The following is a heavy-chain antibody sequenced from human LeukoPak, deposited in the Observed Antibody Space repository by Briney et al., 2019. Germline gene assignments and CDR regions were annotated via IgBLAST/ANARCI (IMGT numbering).Heavy chain of an antibody. CDR3: AKSRLVAVVAAYMDV. Sequence: TGGSLRLSCAASGFTFSSYAMHWVRQAPGKGLEWVTIISYDASNKYYADSVKGRFTISRDNSKNTLYLQLDGLRPEDTAVYYCAKSRLVAVVAAYMDVWGKGTTVTVSS. CDR1: GFTFSSYA. CDR2: ISYDASNK. V-gene: IGHV3-30*18. D-gene: IGHD2-15*01. J-gene: IGHJ6*04.